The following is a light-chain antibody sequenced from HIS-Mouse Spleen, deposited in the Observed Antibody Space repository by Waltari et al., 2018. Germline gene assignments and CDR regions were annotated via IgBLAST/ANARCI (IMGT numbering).Light chain of an antibody. CDR1: SSDVGSYNR. Sequence: QSALTQPPSVSGSPGQSVTISCPGTSSDVGSYNRVSWYQQPPGTAPNPMIYEVSNRPSGVPDRFSGSKSGNTASLTISGLQAEDEADYYCSSYTSSSTVFGTGTKVTVL. V-gene: IGLV2-18*02. J-gene: IGLJ1*01. CDR2: EVS. CDR3: SSYTSSSTV.